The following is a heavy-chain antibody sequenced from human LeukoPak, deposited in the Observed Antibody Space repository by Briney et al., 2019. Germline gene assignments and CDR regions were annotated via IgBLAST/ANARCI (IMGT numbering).Heavy chain of an antibody. Sequence: PGGSLRLSCAASGFTFDDYAMHWVRQAPGKGLEWVSGISWNSGSIGHADSVKGRFTISRDNAKNSLYLQMNSLRAEDTALYYCAKDTRRGVVVVAATGALDYWGQGTLVTVSS. J-gene: IGHJ4*02. CDR2: ISWNSGSI. CDR3: AKDTRRGVVVVAATGALDY. D-gene: IGHD2-15*01. V-gene: IGHV3-9*01. CDR1: GFTFDDYA.